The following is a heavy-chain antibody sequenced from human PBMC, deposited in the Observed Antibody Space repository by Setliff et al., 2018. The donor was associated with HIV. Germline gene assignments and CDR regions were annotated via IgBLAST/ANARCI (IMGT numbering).Heavy chain of an antibody. D-gene: IGHD5-18*01. CDR2: ISHSGSA. J-gene: IGHJ6*03. CDR3: ERFRNGYNFERLDYYYIDV. CDR1: GESLSGDS. V-gene: IGHV4-34*10. Sequence: SETLSLTCAVYGESLSGDSWNWIRQPPGKGLGWIGEISHSGSANYNPSLESRGTMSVDTSKNQVYLNLSSVTAADTAGDYCERFRNGYNFERLDYYYIDVWGRGTTVTVSS.